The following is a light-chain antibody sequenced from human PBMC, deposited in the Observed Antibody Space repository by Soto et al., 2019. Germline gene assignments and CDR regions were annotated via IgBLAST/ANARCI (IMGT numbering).Light chain of an antibody. CDR1: QSVSSSH. J-gene: IGKJ1*01. V-gene: IGKV3-20*01. Sequence: EIVMTQSPATLSVSPVETATLPCGASQSVSSSHIAWYQQKPGQSPRLLIDGASSRASGIPDRFSGSGSGTDFTLTISRLEPEDFAVYYCQQYVGLPPTFGQGTKVDI. CDR3: QQYVGLPPT. CDR2: GAS.